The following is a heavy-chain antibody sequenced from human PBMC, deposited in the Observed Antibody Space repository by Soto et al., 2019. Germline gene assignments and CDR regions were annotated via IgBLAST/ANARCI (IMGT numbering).Heavy chain of an antibody. CDR1: GYTFTNND. V-gene: IGHV1-8*01. D-gene: IGHD3-10*01. CDR2: MNPGSGDT. Sequence: GASVKVSCKASGYTFTNNDVSWVRQATGQGREWMGWMNPGSGDTGYAQKFQGRVTMTRDISIATAYMELSSLRSDDTAIYYCATMATFGSLNWFDPWGQGTLVTVSS. CDR3: ATMATFGSLNWFDP. J-gene: IGHJ5*02.